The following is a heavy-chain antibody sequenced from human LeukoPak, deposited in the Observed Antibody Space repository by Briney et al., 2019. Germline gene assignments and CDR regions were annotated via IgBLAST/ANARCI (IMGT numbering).Heavy chain of an antibody. D-gene: IGHD2-2*01. V-gene: IGHV3-53*04. CDR2: IYSGGRT. J-gene: IGHJ4*02. Sequence: PGGSLRLSCAASGFTVSSNYISWVRQVPGKGLEWVSVIYSGGRTYYADSVEGRFTISRHSSKNTVYLKMNSLRVEETAVYYCARLKYQLIFDYWGQGTLVTVSS. CDR1: GFTVSSNY. CDR3: ARLKYQLIFDY.